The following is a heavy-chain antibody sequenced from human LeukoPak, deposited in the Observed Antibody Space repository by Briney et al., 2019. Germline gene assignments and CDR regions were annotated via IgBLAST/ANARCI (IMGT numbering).Heavy chain of an antibody. D-gene: IGHD6-13*01. CDR1: GFTVSSNY. Sequence: PGGSLRLSCAASGFTVSSNYMSWVRQAPGKRLEWVSVIYSGGSTYYADSVKGRFTISRDNSKNTLYLQMNSLRAEDTAVYYCARDRSGSSWSDYWGQGTLVTVSS. V-gene: IGHV3-66*01. CDR2: IYSGGST. J-gene: IGHJ4*02. CDR3: ARDRSGSSWSDY.